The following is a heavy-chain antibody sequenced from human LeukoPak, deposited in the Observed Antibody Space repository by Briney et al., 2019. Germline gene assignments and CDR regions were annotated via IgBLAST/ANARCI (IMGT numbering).Heavy chain of an antibody. CDR2: INHSGST. V-gene: IGHV4-34*01. CDR1: GGSFSGYY. J-gene: IGHJ4*02. D-gene: IGHD6-19*01. Sequence: SETLSLTCAVYGGSFSGYYWSWIRQPPGKGLEWIGEINHSGSTYYNPSLKSRVTISVDTSKNQFSLKLSSVTAADTAVYYCARDHFAVAGTLDYWGQGTLVTVSS. CDR3: ARDHFAVAGTLDY.